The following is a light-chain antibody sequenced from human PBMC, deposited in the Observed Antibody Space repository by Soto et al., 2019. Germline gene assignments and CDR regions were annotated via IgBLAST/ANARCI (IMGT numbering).Light chain of an antibody. CDR1: QSINNNY. V-gene: IGKV3-20*01. J-gene: IGKJ4*01. Sequence: EVVLTQSPGTVSLSPGERATLSCRASQSINNNYLAWYQHKPGQAPRLLSYGASSRATGIPDRFIGSGSGTDFTLTISRLEPEDFAVYYCQQYGNSPPVTFGGGTKVAIK. CDR2: GAS. CDR3: QQYGNSPPVT.